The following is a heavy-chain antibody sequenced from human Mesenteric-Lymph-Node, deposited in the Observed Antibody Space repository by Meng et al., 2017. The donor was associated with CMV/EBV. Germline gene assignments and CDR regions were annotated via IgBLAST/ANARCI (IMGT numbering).Heavy chain of an antibody. CDR1: GYTFTSYG. J-gene: IGHJ4*02. V-gene: IGHV1-18*01. Sequence: SGYTFTSYGISWVRQATGQGLEWMGWISVYNGHTNYAQKLQGRDTMTTVTSTSTAYMELRSLRSDDTAVYYCARDYGSGSYYSNFDYWGQGTLVTVSS. CDR3: ARDYGSGSYYSNFDY. D-gene: IGHD3-10*01. CDR2: ISVYNGHT.